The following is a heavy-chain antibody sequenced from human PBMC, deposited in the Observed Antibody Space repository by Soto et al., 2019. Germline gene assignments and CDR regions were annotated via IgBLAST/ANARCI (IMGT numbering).Heavy chain of an antibody. J-gene: IGHJ6*02. CDR2: IIPIFGTA. CDR1: GGTFSSYA. CDR3: AIVVVAAYYYYYGMDV. Sequence: SVKVSCKASGGTFSSYAISWVRQAPGQGLEWMGGIIPIFGTANYAQKFQGRVTITADESTSTAYMELSSLRSEDTAVYYCAIVVVAAYYYYYGMDVWGQGTTVTVSS. D-gene: IGHD2-15*01. V-gene: IGHV1-69*13.